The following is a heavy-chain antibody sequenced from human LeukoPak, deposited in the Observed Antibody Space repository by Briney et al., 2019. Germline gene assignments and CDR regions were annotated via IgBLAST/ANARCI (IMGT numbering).Heavy chain of an antibody. CDR3: AVVPSYYDFRSLDY. Sequence: GASVKVSCKASGFTFTSSAMQWVRQARGQRLEWIGWIVVGSGNTNYAQKFQERVTITRDMSTSTAYMELSSLRSEDTAVYYCAVVPSYYDFRSLDYWGQGTLVTVSS. V-gene: IGHV1-58*02. CDR2: IVVGSGNT. CDR1: GFTFTSSA. J-gene: IGHJ4*02. D-gene: IGHD3-3*01.